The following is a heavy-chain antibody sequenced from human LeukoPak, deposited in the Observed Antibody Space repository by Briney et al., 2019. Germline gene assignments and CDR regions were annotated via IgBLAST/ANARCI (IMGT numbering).Heavy chain of an antibody. CDR2: IYYSGNT. CDR1: GVSISSSISY. J-gene: IGHJ5*02. V-gene: IGHV4-39*07. Sequence: SETLSLTCTVSGVSISSSISYWGWIRQPPGKGLEWIGCIYYSGNTYYNASLKSRVTIAIDTSKNQFSLKLSSVPAADTAVYYCVRDKLLGWFDPWGQGTLVTVSS. D-gene: IGHD2-15*01. CDR3: VRDKLLGWFDP.